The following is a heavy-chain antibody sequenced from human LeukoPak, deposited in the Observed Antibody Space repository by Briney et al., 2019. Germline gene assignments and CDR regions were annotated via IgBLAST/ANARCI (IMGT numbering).Heavy chain of an antibody. D-gene: IGHD2/OR15-2a*01. CDR3: ARVLASPRYYYYYRDV. Sequence: ASVKVSCKASGYTFSSYGISWVRQAPGQGLEWMGWMNPNSGNTGYAQKFQGRVTMTRNTSISTAYMELSSLRSEDTAVYYCARVLASPRYYYYYRDVGGKGTTVTISS. CDR2: MNPNSGNT. V-gene: IGHV1-8*01. J-gene: IGHJ6*03. CDR1: GYTFSSYG.